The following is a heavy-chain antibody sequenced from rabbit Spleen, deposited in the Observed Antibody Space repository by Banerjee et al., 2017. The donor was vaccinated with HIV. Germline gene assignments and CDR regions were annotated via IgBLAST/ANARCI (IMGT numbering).Heavy chain of an antibody. Sequence: EQLEESGGGLVKPEGSLTLTCKASGVSLNDKDVMCWVRQAPGKGLEWIACINIVTGKSVYASWAKGRFTMSRTSSTTVTLRMTSLTAADRATYFCARDLVGVIGWNFYLWGPGTLVTVS. CDR3: ARDLVGVIGWNFYL. CDR2: INIVTGKS. D-gene: IGHD1-1*01. V-gene: IGHV1S45*01. J-gene: IGHJ4*01. CDR1: GVSLNDKDV.